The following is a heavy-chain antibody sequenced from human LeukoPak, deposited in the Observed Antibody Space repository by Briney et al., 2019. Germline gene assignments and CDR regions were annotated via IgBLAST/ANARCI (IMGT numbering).Heavy chain of an antibody. D-gene: IGHD5-24*01. CDR2: IYSGGST. V-gene: IGHV3-53*01. J-gene: IGHJ4*02. Sequence: GGSLRLSCAASGFTFSNSYMNWIRQAPGKGLEWVSVIYSGGSTYYADSVKGRFTISRDNSKNTLYLQMNSLRAEDTAVYYCARDGERRMATTPGGDYWGQGTLVTVSS. CDR1: GFTFSNSY. CDR3: ARDGERRMATTPGGDY.